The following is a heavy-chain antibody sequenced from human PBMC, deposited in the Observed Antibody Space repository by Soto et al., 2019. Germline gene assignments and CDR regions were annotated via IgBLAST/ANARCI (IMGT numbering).Heavy chain of an antibody. CDR3: AREGMGDYCKHCGNAFDI. V-gene: IGHV1-18*01. CDR1: GYTFTSYG. D-gene: IGHD2-15*01. J-gene: IGHJ3*02. CDR2: ISAYNGNT. Sequence: QVQLVQSGAEVKKPGASVKVSCKASGYTFTSYGISWVRQAPGQGIEWMGWISAYNGNTNYAQKLQGRVTLTTDTSTSTAYRELRRRRSDDTAVYYCAREGMGDYCKHCGNAFDIWGQGTMVTVSS.